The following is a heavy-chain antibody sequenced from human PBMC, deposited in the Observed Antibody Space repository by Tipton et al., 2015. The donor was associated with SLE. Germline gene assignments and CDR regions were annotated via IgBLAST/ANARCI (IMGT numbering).Heavy chain of an antibody. CDR2: VNHSGST. CDR1: GGSFSGYY. CDR3: ARHMITGGEFDY. D-gene: IGHD3-16*01. J-gene: IGHJ4*02. Sequence: TLSLTCAVYGGSFSGYYWSWIRQPPGKGLEWIGEVNHSGSTNYNPSLKSRVTIFVDTSKNQFSLKLSSVTAADTAVYYCARHMITGGEFDYWGQGTLVTVSS. V-gene: IGHV4-34*01.